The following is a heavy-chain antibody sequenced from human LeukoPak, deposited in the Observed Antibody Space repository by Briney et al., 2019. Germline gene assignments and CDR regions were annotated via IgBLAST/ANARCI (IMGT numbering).Heavy chain of an antibody. CDR2: ISRSSGGT. Sequence: GGSLRLSCAASGFTFTSYAMSWVRQAPGKGLEWVSSISRSSGGTYYADSVKGRFTISRDNSKNTLYLQMNNLRAEDTALYYCAKNYYFDYWGQGTLVTVS. J-gene: IGHJ4*02. CDR1: GFTFTSYA. CDR3: AKNYYFDY. V-gene: IGHV3-23*01.